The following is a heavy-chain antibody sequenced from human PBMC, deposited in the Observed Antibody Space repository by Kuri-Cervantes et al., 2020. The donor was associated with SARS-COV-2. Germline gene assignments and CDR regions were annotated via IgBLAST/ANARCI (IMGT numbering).Heavy chain of an antibody. D-gene: IGHD6-13*01. V-gene: IGHV1-18*01. CDR3: ARDKSTAAAGYFDY. CDR1: GYTFTNNG. Sequence: ASVKVSCKASGYTFTNNGISWVRQAPGQGLEWMGWISAYNGNTNYAQKLQGRVTMTTDTSTSTAYMELRSLRSDDTAVYYCARDKSTAAAGYFDYWGQGTLVTVSS. CDR2: ISAYNGNT. J-gene: IGHJ4*02.